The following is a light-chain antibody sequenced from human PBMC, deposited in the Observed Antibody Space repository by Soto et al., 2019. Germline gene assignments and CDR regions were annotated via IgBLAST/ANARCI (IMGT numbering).Light chain of an antibody. CDR1: QSVNSY. CDR2: DAS. Sequence: ETVLTQSPAILSLSPGGRATLSCRASQSVNSYLAWYQQKPGQAPRLLIYDASNRATGVPARFSGSGSRTDFSLTISSLEPEDFAVYYCQQRFNWPPTFGGGTKVEI. CDR3: QQRFNWPPT. V-gene: IGKV3-11*01. J-gene: IGKJ4*01.